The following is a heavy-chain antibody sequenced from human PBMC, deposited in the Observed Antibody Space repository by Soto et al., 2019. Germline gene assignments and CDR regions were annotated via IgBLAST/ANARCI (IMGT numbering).Heavy chain of an antibody. CDR1: GYSISSAYY. Sequence: SETLSLTCTVSGYSISSAYYWGWFRQPPGKSLEWVGSVYHSGSTYYNPSLKSRITISLDTSKNHFSLKLRSVTAADSAVYYCERSGTPPPPFPVQWGQGALVAVSS. V-gene: IGHV4-38-2*02. D-gene: IGHD1-1*01. CDR2: VYHSGST. CDR3: ERSGTPPPPFPVQ. J-gene: IGHJ4*02.